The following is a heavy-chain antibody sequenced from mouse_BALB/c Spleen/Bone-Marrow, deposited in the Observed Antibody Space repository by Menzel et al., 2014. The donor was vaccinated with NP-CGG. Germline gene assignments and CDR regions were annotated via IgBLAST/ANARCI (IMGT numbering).Heavy chain of an antibody. CDR2: INSNGGST. CDR1: GFTPSSYG. J-gene: IGHJ2*03. V-gene: IGHV5-6-3*01. CDR3: ARVWYFDY. Sequence: DVHLVQPGGGSVQPGGSLKHPCAASGFTPSSYGMFWFRQTPDKWLELVAAINSNGGSTYYPDSVKGRFTISRDNAKNTLYLQMSSLKSEDTAMYYCARVWYFDYWGQGTSLTVSS.